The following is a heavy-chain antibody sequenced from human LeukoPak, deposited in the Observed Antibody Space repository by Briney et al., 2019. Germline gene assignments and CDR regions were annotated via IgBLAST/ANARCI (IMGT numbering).Heavy chain of an antibody. CDR2: ISSSSYI. V-gene: IGHV3-21*01. J-gene: IGHJ4*02. CDR3: ARVKYSSGWANYFDY. D-gene: IGHD6-19*01. Sequence: GGSLRLSCAASGLTFSSYSMNWVRQAPGKGLEWVSSISSSSYIYYADSVKGRFTISRDNAKNSLYLQMNSLRAEDTAVYYCARVKYSSGWANYFDYWGQGTLVTVSS. CDR1: GLTFSSYS.